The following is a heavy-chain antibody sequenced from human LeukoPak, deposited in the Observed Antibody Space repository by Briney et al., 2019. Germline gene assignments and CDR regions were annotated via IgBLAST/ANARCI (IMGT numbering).Heavy chain of an antibody. CDR2: ISGSGGST. CDR1: GFTFSSYA. Sequence: GGSLRLSCAASGFTFSSYAMSWVRPAPGKGLEWVSAISGSGGSTYYADSVKGRFTISRDNSKNTLYLQMNSLRAEDTAVYYCAKLQVGASRIFDYWGQGTLVTVSS. V-gene: IGHV3-23*01. CDR3: AKLQVGASRIFDY. D-gene: IGHD1-26*01. J-gene: IGHJ4*02.